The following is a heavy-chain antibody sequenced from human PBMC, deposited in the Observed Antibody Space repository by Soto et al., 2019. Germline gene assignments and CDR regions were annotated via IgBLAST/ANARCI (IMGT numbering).Heavy chain of an antibody. CDR2: ISFDGNII. V-gene: IGHV3-30-3*01. D-gene: IGHD3-9*01. CDR1: DFSFSSYA. CDR3: ARTFDTITYYFDY. Sequence: SLRLSCAASDFSFSSYAMHWIRQAPGKGLEWLAVISFDGNIIQYADSVKGRFIISRDNSKNTLYLQMNSLRGDDTAVYYCARTFDTITYYFDYWGQGTLVTVSS. J-gene: IGHJ4*02.